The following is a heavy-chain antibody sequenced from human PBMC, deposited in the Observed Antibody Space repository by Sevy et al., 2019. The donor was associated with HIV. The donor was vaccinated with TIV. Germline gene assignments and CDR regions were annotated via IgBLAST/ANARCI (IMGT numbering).Heavy chain of an antibody. Sequence: ASVKVSCKASGYTFTGDYLHWVRQAPGQGLAWMGRVYPHSGGTNYAQKFQGRVTMTRDTSISTAYMELSRLRSDDTAVYYCARDGGGGTTNSGMDVWGQGTTVTVSS. CDR2: VYPHSGGT. D-gene: IGHD1-7*01. J-gene: IGHJ6*02. CDR1: GYTFTGDY. CDR3: ARDGGGGTTNSGMDV. V-gene: IGHV1-2*06.